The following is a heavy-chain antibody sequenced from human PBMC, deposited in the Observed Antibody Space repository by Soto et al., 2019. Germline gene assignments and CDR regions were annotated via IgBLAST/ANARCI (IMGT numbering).Heavy chain of an antibody. D-gene: IGHD3-9*01. V-gene: IGHV1-69*13. CDR3: ARVGTIFFWFDP. J-gene: IGHJ5*02. Sequence: ASVKVSCKASGGTFSSYAISWVRQAPGQGLEWMGGIIPIFGTANYAQKFQGRVTITADESTSTAYMELSSLRSEDTAVYYCARVGTIFFWFDPWGQGTPVTVSS. CDR1: GGTFSSYA. CDR2: IIPIFGTA.